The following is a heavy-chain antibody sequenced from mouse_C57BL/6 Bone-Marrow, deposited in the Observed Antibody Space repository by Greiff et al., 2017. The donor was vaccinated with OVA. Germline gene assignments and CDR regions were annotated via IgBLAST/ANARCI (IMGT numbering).Heavy chain of an antibody. CDR1: GYTFTDYY. CDR3: ARLLRYQTSYAMDY. CDR2: IFPGSGST. V-gene: IGHV1-75*01. J-gene: IGHJ4*01. Sequence: VQLVESGPELVKPGASVKISCKASGYTFTDYYINWVKQRPGQGLEWIGWIFPGSGSTYYNEKFKGKATLTVDKSSSTAYMLLSSLTSEDSAVYFCARLLRYQTSYAMDYWGQGTSVTVSS. D-gene: IGHD1-1*01.